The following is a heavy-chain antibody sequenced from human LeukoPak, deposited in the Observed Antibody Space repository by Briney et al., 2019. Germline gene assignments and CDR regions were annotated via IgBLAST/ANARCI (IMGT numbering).Heavy chain of an antibody. V-gene: IGHV3-21*01. CDR1: GFTFSSYS. CDR3: AREWPEHYYYDSSGYFI. D-gene: IGHD3-22*01. Sequence: PGGSLRLSCAASGFTFSSYSMNWVRQAPGKGLEWVSSISRSSSYIYYAGSVKGRFTISRDNAKNSLYLQMNSLRAEDTAVYYCAREWPEHYYYDSSGYFIWGQGTLVTVSS. J-gene: IGHJ4*02. CDR2: ISRSSSYI.